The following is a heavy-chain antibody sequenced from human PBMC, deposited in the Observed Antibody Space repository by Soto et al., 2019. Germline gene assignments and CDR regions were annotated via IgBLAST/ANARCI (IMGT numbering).Heavy chain of an antibody. Sequence: GESLKISCQASGYRFTSYWIAWVRQMPGKGLEWVGIIYPGDSDIKYSPSFQGQVTISADRSNSTAYLQWRSLRASDTAMYFCARHFDSSGYSPDDWGQGTQVTVSA. CDR1: GYRFTSYW. CDR2: IYPGDSDI. V-gene: IGHV5-51*01. CDR3: ARHFDSSGYSPDD. D-gene: IGHD3-22*01. J-gene: IGHJ4*02.